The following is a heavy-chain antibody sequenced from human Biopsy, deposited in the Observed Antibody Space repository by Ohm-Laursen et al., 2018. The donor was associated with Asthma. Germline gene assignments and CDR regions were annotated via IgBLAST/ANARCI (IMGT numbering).Heavy chain of an antibody. D-gene: IGHD3-9*01. V-gene: IGHV1-3*01. Sequence: SVKVSCKASGYNFISFAIHWVRQAPGQRLEWMGWINAGNGNTKYSQKFQGRVSITRDTSASTAYMELTSLRSEDTAAYYCARTYYDFLTGQVKDAFGIWGQGTTVTVSS. CDR1: GYNFISFA. CDR3: ARTYYDFLTGQVKDAFGI. J-gene: IGHJ3*02. CDR2: INAGNGNT.